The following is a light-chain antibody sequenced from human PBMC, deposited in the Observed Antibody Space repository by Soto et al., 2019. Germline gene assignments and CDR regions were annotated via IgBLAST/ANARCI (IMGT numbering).Light chain of an antibody. CDR1: SSDVGAYTS. CDR2: EVS. V-gene: IGLV2-14*01. CDR3: SSYTSDNRNYV. Sequence: SVRTQPASVYGSPGQSSSISCTGSSSDVGAYTSVSWYQQHPGKAPKLMIYEVSNRPSGVSRRFSGSKSGNTASLTISGLQAEDEAHYYCSSYTSDNRNYVFGTGTKVTVL. J-gene: IGLJ1*01.